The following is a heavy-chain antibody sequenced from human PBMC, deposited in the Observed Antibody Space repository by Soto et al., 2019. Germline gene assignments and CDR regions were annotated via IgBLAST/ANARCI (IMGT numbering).Heavy chain of an antibody. CDR2: ISAYNGNT. CDR1: GYTFTSYG. CDR3: AAPRGNNVVAATSSKFRHGSRDKWTYGMDV. J-gene: IGHJ6*02. Sequence: GASVKVSCKASGYTFTSYGISWVRQAPGQGLEWMGWISAYNGNTNYAQKLQGRVTMTTDTSTSTAYMELRSLRSDDTAVYYCAAPRGNNVVAATSSKFRHGSRDKWTYGMDVWGQGTTVTVSS. V-gene: IGHV1-18*01. D-gene: IGHD2-15*01.